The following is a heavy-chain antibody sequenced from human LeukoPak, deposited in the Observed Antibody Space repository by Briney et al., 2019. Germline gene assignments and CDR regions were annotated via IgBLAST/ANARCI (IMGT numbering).Heavy chain of an antibody. J-gene: IGHJ4*02. CDR3: ARRLRYSWNFGY. CDR1: GGSISSSSYY. Sequence: SETLSLTCTVSGGSISSSSYYWGWIRQPPGKGLEWIGSIYYSGSTYYNPSLKSRVTISVDTSKNQFSLKLSSVTAADTAVYYCARRLRYSWNFGYWGQGTLVTVSS. CDR2: IYYSGST. D-gene: IGHD1-20*01. V-gene: IGHV4-39*01.